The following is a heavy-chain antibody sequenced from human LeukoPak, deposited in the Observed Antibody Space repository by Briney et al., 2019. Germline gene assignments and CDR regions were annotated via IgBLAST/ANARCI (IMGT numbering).Heavy chain of an antibody. J-gene: IGHJ4*02. CDR2: IKYDGDEE. V-gene: IGHV3-7*01. CDR3: KSGGAAPGSFDN. D-gene: IGHD6-13*01. CDR1: GFTFSDYW. Sequence: GGSLRLSCAASGFTFSDYWMSWMRQAPGKGLEWVANIKYDGDEEYYVDSVKGRFTISRDNTKNSLYLRLNSLRVEDTAVYYCKSGGAAPGSFDNWGQGTLVTVSP.